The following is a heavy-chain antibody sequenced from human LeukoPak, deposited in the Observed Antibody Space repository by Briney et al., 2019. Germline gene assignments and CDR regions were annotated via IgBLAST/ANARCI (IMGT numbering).Heavy chain of an antibody. V-gene: IGHV1-69*06. J-gene: IGHJ3*02. CDR3: ARVRAAGRTRDAFDI. Sequence: SVKVSFKATVGTFSSYAITWVRQAPGQGLEWMGGIIPIFGTANYAQKFQGRVTITADKSTSTAYMDLSSLRSEDTAVYYCARVRAAGRTRDAFDIWGERTMVTVSS. CDR2: IIPIFGTA. CDR1: VGTFSSYA. D-gene: IGHD1-14*01.